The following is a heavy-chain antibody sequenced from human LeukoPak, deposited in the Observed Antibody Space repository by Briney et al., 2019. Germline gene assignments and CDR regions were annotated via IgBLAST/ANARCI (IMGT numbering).Heavy chain of an antibody. J-gene: IGHJ4*02. V-gene: IGHV3-23*01. CDR2: ISGSGGST. CDR1: GFTFSSYA. D-gene: IGHD5-24*01. CDR3: AKGTRRLQFVFFDY. Sequence: GGSLRLSCAASGFTFSSYAMSWVRQAPGKGLEWVPAISGSGGSTYYADSVKGRFTISRDNSKNTLYLQMNSLRAEDTAVYYCAKGTRRLQFVFFDYWGQGTLVTVSS.